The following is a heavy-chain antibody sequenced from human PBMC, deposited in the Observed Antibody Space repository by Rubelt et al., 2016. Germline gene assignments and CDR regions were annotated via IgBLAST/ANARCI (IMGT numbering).Heavy chain of an antibody. V-gene: IGHV2-5*02. D-gene: IGHD6-19*01. CDR1: GFSLSTSRVG. CDR3: AHKVNSGCDH. Sequence: QITLKESGPTLVKPTQTLTLTCTFSGFSLSTSRVGVGWIRHPPGKALEWLALIYWDDDKRYSPSLKNRLTITKDTSKNKVVLTIANMDPEDTATEHCAHKVNSGCDHWGQGTLVTVSS. CDR2: IYWDDDK. J-gene: IGHJ4*02.